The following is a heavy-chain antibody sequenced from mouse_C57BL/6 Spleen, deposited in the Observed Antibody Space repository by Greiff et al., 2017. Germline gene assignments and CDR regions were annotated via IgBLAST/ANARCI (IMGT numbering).Heavy chain of an antibody. CDR2: IWSGGST. Sequence: QVQLQQSGPGLVQPSQSLSITCPVSGFSLTSYGVHWVRQSPGTGLEWLGVIWSGGSTDYNAAFISRLSISKDNSKSQVFFKMNSLQADDTAIYYGAGSYYYGSSSHAMDYWGQGTSVTVSS. D-gene: IGHD1-1*01. V-gene: IGHV2-2*01. CDR1: GFSLTSYG. J-gene: IGHJ4*01. CDR3: AGSYYYGSSSHAMDY.